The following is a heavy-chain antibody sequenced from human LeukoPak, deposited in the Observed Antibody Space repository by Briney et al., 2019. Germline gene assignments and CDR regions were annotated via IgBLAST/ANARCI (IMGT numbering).Heavy chain of an antibody. Sequence: ASVKVSCKASGYTFTSYDINWVRQATGQGLEWMGWMNPNSGNTGYAQKFQGRVTITRNTSISTAYMELSSLRSEDTAVYYCARGPPNSSSWYVLCYFDYWGQGTLVTVSS. V-gene: IGHV1-8*03. CDR1: GYTFTSYD. CDR2: MNPNSGNT. J-gene: IGHJ4*02. D-gene: IGHD6-13*01. CDR3: ARGPPNSSSWYVLCYFDY.